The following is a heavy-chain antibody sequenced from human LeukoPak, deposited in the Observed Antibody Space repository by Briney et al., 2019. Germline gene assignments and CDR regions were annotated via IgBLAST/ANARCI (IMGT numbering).Heavy chain of an antibody. CDR2: IYYSGST. Sequence: SETLSLTCTVSGGSISSSSYYWGWIRQPPGKGLEWIGSIYYSGSTYYNPSLKSRVTISVDTSKNQFSLKLSSVTAADTAVYYCARVRVTMIVVVSGWFDPWGQGTLVTVSS. CDR3: ARVRVTMIVVVSGWFDP. CDR1: GGSISSSSYY. V-gene: IGHV4-39*07. J-gene: IGHJ5*02. D-gene: IGHD3-22*01.